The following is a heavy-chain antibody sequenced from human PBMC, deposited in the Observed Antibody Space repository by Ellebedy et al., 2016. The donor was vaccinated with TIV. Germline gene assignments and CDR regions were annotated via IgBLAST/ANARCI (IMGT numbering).Heavy chain of an antibody. CDR3: ARDRLSILSGGSPDY. CDR2: ISAYYGNT. Sequence: ASVKVSCKASGYTFTSYGISWVRQAPGQGLECMGWISAYYGNTNYAQKLQGRVTMTTDTSTNTAYMELRSLRSDDTAVYYCARDRLSILSGGSPDYWGQGTLVTVSS. V-gene: IGHV1-18*01. J-gene: IGHJ4*02. CDR1: GYTFTSYG. D-gene: IGHD2-15*01.